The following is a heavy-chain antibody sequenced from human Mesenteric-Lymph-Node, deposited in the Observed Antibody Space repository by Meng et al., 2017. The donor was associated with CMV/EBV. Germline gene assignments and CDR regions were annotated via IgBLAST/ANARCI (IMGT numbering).Heavy chain of an antibody. V-gene: IGHV1-69*05. CDR2: ILPLFDTP. Sequence: SVKVSCKASGGTFSNYVISWVRQAPGQGLEWMGGILPLFDTPSHARKFQDRVTITTDESTSTVFMELSGLRPEDTAVYYCARVDYDSSGSGLLYYYYGMDVWGQGTTVTVSS. J-gene: IGHJ6*02. CDR1: GGTFSNYV. D-gene: IGHD3-22*01. CDR3: ARVDYDSSGSGLLYYYYGMDV.